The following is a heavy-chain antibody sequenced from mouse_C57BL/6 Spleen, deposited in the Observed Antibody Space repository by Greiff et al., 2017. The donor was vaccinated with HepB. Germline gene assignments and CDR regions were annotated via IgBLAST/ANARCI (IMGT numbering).Heavy chain of an antibody. CDR1: GYTFTDYY. V-gene: IGHV1-19*01. CDR2: INPYNGGT. J-gene: IGHJ1*03. CDR3: ARGELGRVYFDV. Sequence: VQLQQSGPVLVKPGASVKMSCKASGYTFTDYYMNWVKQSHGKSLEWIGVINPYNGGTSYNQKFKGKATLTVDKSSSTAYMELNSLTSEDSAVYYCARGELGRVYFDVWGTGTTVTVSS. D-gene: IGHD4-1*01.